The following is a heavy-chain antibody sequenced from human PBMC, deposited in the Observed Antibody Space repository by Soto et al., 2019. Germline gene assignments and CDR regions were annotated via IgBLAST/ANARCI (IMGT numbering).Heavy chain of an antibody. J-gene: IGHJ6*03. CDR1: GDTVSSYG. CDR3: ARIATLDGDYDYYYYMDV. CDR2: IWYDGSNK. D-gene: IGHD4-17*01. V-gene: IGHV3-33*01. Sequence: WGSLRLSCAASGDTVSSYGMHGVRQAPGKGLEWVAVIWYDGSNKYYADSVKGRFTISRDNSKNTLYLQMNSLRAEDTAVYYCARIATLDGDYDYYYYMDVWGKGTTVTVSS.